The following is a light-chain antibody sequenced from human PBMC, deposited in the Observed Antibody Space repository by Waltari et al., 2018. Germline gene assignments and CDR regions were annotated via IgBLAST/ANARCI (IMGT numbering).Light chain of an antibody. CDR2: STN. CDR3: VLYMGSGIWV. J-gene: IGLJ3*02. Sequence: QTVVTQEPSFSVSPGGTVTIIRGLIYGSVPPHNSPSWYQQTPGQAPRTLIYSTNTRSSGVPDRFSGSILGDKAALTITGAQADDESDYYCVLYMGSGIWVFGGGTKLTVL. V-gene: IGLV8-61*01. CDR1: YGSVPPHNS.